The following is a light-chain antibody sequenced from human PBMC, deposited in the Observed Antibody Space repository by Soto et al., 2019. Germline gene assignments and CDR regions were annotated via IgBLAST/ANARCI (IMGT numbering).Light chain of an antibody. CDR3: QQHNQWPIT. Sequence: EIVLTQSPDTLSLSPGERSALSCWASHSVTTHLAWFQQRPGQTPRLLIYDASTRAPGIPARFSGSGSGTEFTLTINSLQSEDSAVYYCQQHNQWPITFGQGTRLEIK. V-gene: IGKV3D-15*01. CDR2: DAS. J-gene: IGKJ5*01. CDR1: HSVTTH.